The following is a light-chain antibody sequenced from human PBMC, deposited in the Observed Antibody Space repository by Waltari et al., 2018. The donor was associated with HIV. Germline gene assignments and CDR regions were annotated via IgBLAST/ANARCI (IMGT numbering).Light chain of an antibody. J-gene: IGLJ1*01. CDR1: GSYVDTF. CDR3: CSHAGNFIFA. V-gene: IGLV2-11*01. Sequence: LTQPPSVSGSPGQSLTISCTGTGSYVDTFASWYQQHPGKAPQFIIYNVNNRPSGVPDRFSGSKSGNTAFLTISGLQADDEAEYHCCSHAGNFIFAFGTGTKVTVL. CDR2: NVN.